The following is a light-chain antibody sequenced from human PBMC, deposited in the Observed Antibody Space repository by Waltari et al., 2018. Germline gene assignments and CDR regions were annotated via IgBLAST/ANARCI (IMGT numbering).Light chain of an antibody. V-gene: IGKV1-5*03. CDR3: QQYSDFPWT. CDR1: QSISSW. Sequence: DIQLNQSPSNMSGSVGDRVTITCRASQSISSWLARYQQKPGRAAKLLIYKASNLNRGVPSGFSGSGSGTDFTLTISSLHPDDFATYYCQQYSDFPWTFGQGTKVEVK. J-gene: IGKJ1*01. CDR2: KAS.